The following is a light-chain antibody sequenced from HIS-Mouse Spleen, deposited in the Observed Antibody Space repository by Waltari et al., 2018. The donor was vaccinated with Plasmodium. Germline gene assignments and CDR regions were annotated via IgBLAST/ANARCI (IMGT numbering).Light chain of an antibody. CDR1: QGISSY. CDR3: QQYYSYPLT. Sequence: AIRMTQSPSSFSASTGDRVTITCRASQGISSYLAWYQQEPGKAPKLLIYAASTLQSGVPSRFSGSGSGTDFTLTISCLQSEDFATYYCQQYYSYPLTFVGGTKVEIK. J-gene: IGKJ4*01. CDR2: AAS. V-gene: IGKV1-8*01.